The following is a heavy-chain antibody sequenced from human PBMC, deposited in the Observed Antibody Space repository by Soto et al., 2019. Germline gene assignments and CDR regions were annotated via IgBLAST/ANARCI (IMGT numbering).Heavy chain of an antibody. Sequence: KTSSTXSLTCTFSVCSIIIYYFILIRQPPGKGLECIGYIYYSGSTNYNPSLKSRVTISVDTSKNQFSLKLSSVTAADTDVYYCERESTKYGMEVWGQGTTV. CDR2: IYYSGST. CDR3: ERESTKYGMEV. D-gene: IGHD1-1*01. V-gene: IGHV4-59*01. CDR1: VCSIIIYY. J-gene: IGHJ6*01.